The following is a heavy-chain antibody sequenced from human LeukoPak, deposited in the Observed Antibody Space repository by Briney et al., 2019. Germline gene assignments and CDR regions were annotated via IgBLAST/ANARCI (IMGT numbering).Heavy chain of an antibody. J-gene: IGHJ6*03. CDR2: INHSGST. V-gene: IGHV4-34*01. Sequence: SETLSLTCAVYGGSFSGYYWSWIRQPPGKGLEWIGEINHSGSTNYNPSLKSRVTISVDTSKNQFSLKLSSVTAADTAVYYCARLLGKRGYCSSTSCRNNYYYYYMDVWGKGTTVTISS. CDR1: GGSFSGYY. D-gene: IGHD2-2*01. CDR3: ARLLGKRGYCSSTSCRNNYYYYYMDV.